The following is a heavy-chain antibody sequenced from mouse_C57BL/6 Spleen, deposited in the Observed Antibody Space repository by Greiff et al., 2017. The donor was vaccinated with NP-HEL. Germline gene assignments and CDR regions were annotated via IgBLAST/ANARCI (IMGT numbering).Heavy chain of an antibody. CDR1: GYTFTDYN. D-gene: IGHD1-1*01. V-gene: IGHV1-18*01. CDR3: ARRYGSRAWYFDV. CDR2: ITPNNGGT. J-gene: IGHJ1*03. Sequence: VPLHQSGPELVKPGASVKIPCKASGYTFTDYNMAWVKQRHGKSLEWIGDITPNNGGTIYNQKLKGKATVTVDKSSSTAYMELRSLTSEDTAVYYGARRYGSRAWYFDVWGTGTTVTVSS.